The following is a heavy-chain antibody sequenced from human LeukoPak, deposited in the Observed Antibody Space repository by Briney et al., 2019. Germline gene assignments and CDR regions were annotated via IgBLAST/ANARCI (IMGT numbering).Heavy chain of an antibody. CDR2: ISYDGGNK. J-gene: IGHJ4*02. D-gene: IGHD2-8*01. V-gene: IGHV3-30*03. CDR3: ATGVFSSVPY. CDR1: GFTFSAYG. Sequence: GGSLRLSCAASGFTFSAYGMHWVRQAPGKGLEWVAAISYDGGNKYYADSVKGRFAISRDNSKNSLYLQMSSLRDEDTAVYYCATGVFSSVPYWGQGTLVTVSS.